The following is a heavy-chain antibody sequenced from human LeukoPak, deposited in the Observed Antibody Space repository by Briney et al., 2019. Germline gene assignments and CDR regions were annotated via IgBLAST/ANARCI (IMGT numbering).Heavy chain of an antibody. Sequence: PSQTLSLTCTVSGGSISSGSYYWSWIRQPAGKGLEWIGRIYTSGRTNYNPSLKSRVTISEDTSKNQFSLKLSSVTAADTAVYYCARIPMAQTGGFYYYYSMDVWGKGTTVTVSS. J-gene: IGHJ6*03. CDR1: GGSISSGSYY. CDR2: IYTSGRT. CDR3: ARIPMAQTGGFYYYYSMDV. D-gene: IGHD3-10*01. V-gene: IGHV4-61*02.